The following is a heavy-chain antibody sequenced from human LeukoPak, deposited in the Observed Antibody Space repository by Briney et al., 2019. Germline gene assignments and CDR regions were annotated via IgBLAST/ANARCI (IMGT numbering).Heavy chain of an antibody. CDR1: GLTVSSNY. V-gene: IGHV3-53*01. CDR3: ARGRAAVAGYFDY. D-gene: IGHD6-19*01. J-gene: IGHJ4*02. CDR2: IYSGGST. Sequence: GGSLRLSCAASGLTVSSNYMSSVRQAPGKGLEWVSVIYSGGSTYYADSVKGRFTISRDNSKNTLYLQMNSLRAEDTAVYYCARGRAAVAGYFDYWGQGTLVTVSS.